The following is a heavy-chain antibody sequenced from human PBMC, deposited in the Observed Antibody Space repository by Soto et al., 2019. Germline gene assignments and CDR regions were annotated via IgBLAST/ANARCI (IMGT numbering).Heavy chain of an antibody. CDR1: GGSISSYY. CDR3: AGQKRGFGVVIRHYYFDY. V-gene: IGHV4-59*01. D-gene: IGHD3-3*01. CDR2: IYYSGST. Sequence: TSETLSLTCTVSGGSISSYYWSWIRQPPGKGLEWIGYIYYSGSTNYNPSLKSRVTISVDTSKNQFSLKLSSVTAADTAVYYCAGQKRGFGVVIRHYYFDYWAQGTLVTVSS. J-gene: IGHJ4*02.